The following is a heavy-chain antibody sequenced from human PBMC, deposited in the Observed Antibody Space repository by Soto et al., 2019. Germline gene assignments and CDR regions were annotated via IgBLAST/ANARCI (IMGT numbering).Heavy chain of an antibody. V-gene: IGHV3-23*01. CDR3: SKWSGFGDA. CDR2: ISDSGGNT. CDR1: GFTFSSYS. Sequence: EVQLTKSGGGLVQPGGSLRLSCAASGFTFSSYSMTWVRQAPGKGLEWVSGISDSGGNTWYADSVKGRFTISRDNSKNTLFLQMNSLRAEDTAVYFCSKWSGFGDAWGQGTLVTVSS. J-gene: IGHJ5*02. D-gene: IGHD3-10*01.